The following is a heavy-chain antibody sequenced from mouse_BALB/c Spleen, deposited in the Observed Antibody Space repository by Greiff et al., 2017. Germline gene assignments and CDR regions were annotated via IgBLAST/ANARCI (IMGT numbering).Heavy chain of an antibody. J-gene: IGHJ4*01. Sequence: EVKLMESGGGLVKPGGSLKLSCAASGFAFSSYDMSWVRQTPEKRLEWVAYISSGGGSTYYPDTVKGRFTISRDNAKNTLYLQMSSLKSEDTAMYYYASHLGGAMDYWGQGTSVTVSA. CDR2: ISSGGGST. D-gene: IGHD4-1*01. V-gene: IGHV5-12-1*01. CDR1: GFAFSSYD. CDR3: ASHLGGAMDY.